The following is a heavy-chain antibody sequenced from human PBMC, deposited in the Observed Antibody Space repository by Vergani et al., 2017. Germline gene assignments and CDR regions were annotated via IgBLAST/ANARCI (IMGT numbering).Heavy chain of an antibody. CDR1: GGTFSSYA. J-gene: IGHJ4*02. Sequence: QVQLVQSGAEVKKPGSSVKVSCKASGGTFSSYAISWVRQAPGQGLEWMGGIIPIFGTANYAQKFQGRVTITADESTSTAYMELSSLRSEDTAVYYCARDGVNWGSSSAPPLYFDYWGQGTLVTVSS. D-gene: IGHD7-27*01. CDR3: ARDGVNWGSSSAPPLYFDY. CDR2: IIPIFGTA. V-gene: IGHV1-69*01.